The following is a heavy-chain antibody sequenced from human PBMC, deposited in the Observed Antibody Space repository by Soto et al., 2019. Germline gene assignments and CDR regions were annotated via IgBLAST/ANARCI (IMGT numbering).Heavy chain of an antibody. D-gene: IGHD5-12*01. CDR1: GGSVSSGSYY. CDR3: ARVGGGATTVNWFDP. CDR2: IHYSGST. Sequence: QVQLQESGPGLVKPSETLSLTCTVSGGSVSSGSYYWSWIRQPPGKGLEWIGYIHYSGSTNYNPSLLSRVTISVDMSKNPFSLKLRSVTPADTAVYYCARVGGGATTVNWFDPWGQGTLVTVSS. V-gene: IGHV4-61*01. J-gene: IGHJ5*02.